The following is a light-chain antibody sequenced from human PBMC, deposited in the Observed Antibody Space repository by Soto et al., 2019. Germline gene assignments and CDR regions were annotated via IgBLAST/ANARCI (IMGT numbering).Light chain of an antibody. J-gene: IGLJ2*01. CDR1: SSDVGGYNY. Sequence: QSALTQPASVSGSPGQSITISYTGTSSDVGGYNYVSWYQQHPGKAPKLMIYDVSNRPSGVSNRFSGSKSGNTASLTISGLQAEDEADYYCSSYTSSSTSRVFGGGTKLTVL. V-gene: IGLV2-14*01. CDR2: DVS. CDR3: SSYTSSSTSRV.